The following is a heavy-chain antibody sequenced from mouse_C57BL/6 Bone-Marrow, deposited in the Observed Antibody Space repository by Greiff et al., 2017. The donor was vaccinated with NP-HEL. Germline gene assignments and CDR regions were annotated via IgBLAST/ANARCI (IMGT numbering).Heavy chain of an antibody. Sequence: DVMLVESGGGLVQPGGSMKLSCVASGFTFSNYWMNWVRQSPEKGLEWVAQIRLKSDNYATHYAESVKGRFTISRDDSKSSVYLQMNNLRAEDTGIYYCTEAYYDYDVWFAYWGQGTLVTVSA. CDR3: TEAYYDYDVWFAY. CDR1: GFTFSNYW. V-gene: IGHV6-3*01. CDR2: IRLKSDNYAT. D-gene: IGHD2-4*01. J-gene: IGHJ3*01.